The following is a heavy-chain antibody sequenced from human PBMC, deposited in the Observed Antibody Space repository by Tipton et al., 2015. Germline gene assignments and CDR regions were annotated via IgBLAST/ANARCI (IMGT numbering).Heavy chain of an antibody. CDR3: ARHKDSGTYPLDY. V-gene: IGHV4-59*01. CDR1: DGSISAYY. CDR2: VFHNGDS. J-gene: IGHJ4*02. Sequence: TLSLTCTVSDGSISAYYWSWIRQPPGKGLEYMGYVFHNGDSNYNPSLKSRVSMSVDTSKNQISLKLTSATAADTAIYYCARHKDSGTYPLDYWGQGTLVTVSS. D-gene: IGHD3-10*01.